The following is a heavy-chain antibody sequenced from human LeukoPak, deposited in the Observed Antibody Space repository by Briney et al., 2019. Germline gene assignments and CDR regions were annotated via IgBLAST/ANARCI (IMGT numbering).Heavy chain of an antibody. J-gene: IGHJ4*02. V-gene: IGHV1-18*01. CDR1: GYTFTSYG. CDR2: ISAYNGNT. CDR3: ARDLGYYYGSGSFHRFDY. Sequence: ASVKVSCKASGYTFTSYGISWVRQAPGQGLEWMGWISAYNGNTNYAQKLQGRVTMTTDTSTSTAYMELRSLRSDDTAVYYCARDLGYYYGSGSFHRFDYWGQGTLVTVSS. D-gene: IGHD3-10*01.